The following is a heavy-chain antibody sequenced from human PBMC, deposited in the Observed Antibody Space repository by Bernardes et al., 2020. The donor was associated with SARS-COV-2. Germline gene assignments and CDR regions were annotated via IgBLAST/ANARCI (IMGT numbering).Heavy chain of an antibody. D-gene: IGHD3-16*02. J-gene: IGHJ6*02. V-gene: IGHV1-24*01. CDR3: ATDRTLGGVIVLGDFYYGMDV. CDR2: FDPENGEA. CDR1: GYTLTELS. Sequence: SVKVSCKVSGYTLTELSLHWVRQAPGKGLEWMGGFDPENGEAIYAQKFQDRVTLTEDTSTDTVYMELSSLRSEDTAMYHCATDRTLGGVIVLGDFYYGMDVWGQGTPVTVSS.